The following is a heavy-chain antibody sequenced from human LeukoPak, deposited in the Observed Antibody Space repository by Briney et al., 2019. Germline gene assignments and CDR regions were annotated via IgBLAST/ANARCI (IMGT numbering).Heavy chain of an antibody. D-gene: IGHD3/OR15-3a*01. Sequence: GGSLRPSCAASGFTFSNAWMSWVRQAPGKGLEWVGRIKRKGDDGTIDYAAPVKGRLTISRDDSKNTLYLQMNSLKSEDTTVYYCTAGTGRSDFDYGGQGPLVTVSS. J-gene: IGHJ4*02. V-gene: IGHV3-15*01. CDR3: TAGTGRSDFDY. CDR2: IKRKGDDGTI. CDR1: GFTFSNAW.